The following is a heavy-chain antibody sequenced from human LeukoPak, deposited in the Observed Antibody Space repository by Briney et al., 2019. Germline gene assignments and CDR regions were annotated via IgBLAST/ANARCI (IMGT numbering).Heavy chain of an antibody. V-gene: IGHV3-43*02. J-gene: IGHJ4*02. Sequence: GGSLRLSCAASGFTFDDYAMHWVRQAPGKGLEWVSLISGDGASTYYADSVKGRFTISRDNSENSLYLQMNRLRTEDTALYYCAKVSKRGIIPIDYWGQGTLVTVSS. CDR2: ISGDGAST. D-gene: IGHD3-10*01. CDR3: AKVSKRGIIPIDY. CDR1: GFTFDDYA.